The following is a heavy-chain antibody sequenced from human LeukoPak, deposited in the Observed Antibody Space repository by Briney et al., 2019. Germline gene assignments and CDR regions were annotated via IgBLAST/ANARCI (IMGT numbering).Heavy chain of an antibody. Sequence: SETLSLTCTVSGGSISSYYWSWIRQPAGKGREWIGRIYTSGSTNYNPPLTSRVTMSIDTSKNQFSLKLSSVTAADTAVYYCAGGPIVGAPHFDYWGQGILVTVSS. J-gene: IGHJ4*02. CDR3: AGGPIVGAPHFDY. CDR2: IYTSGST. CDR1: GGSISSYY. D-gene: IGHD1-26*01. V-gene: IGHV4-4*07.